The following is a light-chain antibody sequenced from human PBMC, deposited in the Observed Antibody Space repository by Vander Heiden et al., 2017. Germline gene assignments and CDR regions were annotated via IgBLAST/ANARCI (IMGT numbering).Light chain of an antibody. Sequence: DIQMTQSPSSLSANVGDRVAITCRASQSISNFLNWYQHKPGKAPNLLIYSSSTLQTGVPSRFGGSSSGTDFTLTISSLQPEDFATYYCQQTYSLPFTFGGGTKTEIK. CDR3: QQTYSLPFT. CDR2: SSS. J-gene: IGKJ4*01. CDR1: QSISNF. V-gene: IGKV1-39*01.